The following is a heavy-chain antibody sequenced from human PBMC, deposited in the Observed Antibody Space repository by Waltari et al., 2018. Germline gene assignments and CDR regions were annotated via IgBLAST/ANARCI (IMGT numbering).Heavy chain of an antibody. Sequence: EVQLLQSGAEVKKPGATVKISCKSSGYTFTDYYIHWVKQTPGKGLEWMGRVGPKEGETIYAEKFQERVTISADTSTDTVYMIMNGLRFDDTALYFCSRSGSDDWFDPWGRGTPVTVVS. V-gene: IGHV1-69-2*01. CDR1: GYTFTDYY. D-gene: IGHD2-15*01. CDR2: VGPKEGET. CDR3: SRSGSDDWFDP. J-gene: IGHJ5*02.